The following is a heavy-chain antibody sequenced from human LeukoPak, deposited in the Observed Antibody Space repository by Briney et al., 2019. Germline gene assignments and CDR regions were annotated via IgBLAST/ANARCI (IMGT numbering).Heavy chain of an antibody. CDR2: ISYDGSNK. CDR1: GFTFSSYA. CDR3: AREVYYYDFWSGYTLGFDY. V-gene: IGHV3-30-3*01. Sequence: GGSLRLSCAASGFTFSSYAMHWVRQAPGKGLEWVAVISYDGSNKYYADSVKGQFTISRDNSKNTLYLQMNSLRAEDTAVYYCAREVYYYDFWSGYTLGFDYWGQGTLVTVSS. D-gene: IGHD3-3*01. J-gene: IGHJ4*02.